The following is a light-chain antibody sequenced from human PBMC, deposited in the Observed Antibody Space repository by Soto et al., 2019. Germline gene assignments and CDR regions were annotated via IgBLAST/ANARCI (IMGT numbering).Light chain of an antibody. CDR3: QQYNSYST. J-gene: IGKJ1*01. CDR1: QSISTR. V-gene: IGKV1-5*01. CDR2: DAS. Sequence: DIERNQSPSTLSASVGDRVTITRRASQSISTRLAWYQQKPGKAPKLLIYDASSLESGVPSRFSGSASGTEFTLTISSLQPDDFATYYCQQYNSYSTFGQGTKVDIK.